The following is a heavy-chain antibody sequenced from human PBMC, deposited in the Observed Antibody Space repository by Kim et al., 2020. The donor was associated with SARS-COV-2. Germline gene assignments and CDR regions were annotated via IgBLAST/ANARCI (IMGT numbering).Heavy chain of an antibody. D-gene: IGHD1-1*01. CDR2: ISDSGAST. J-gene: IGHJ4*02. CDR1: GFTFNNYG. Sequence: GGSLRLSCAASGFTFNNYGMNWVRQAPGKGLEWVSAISDSGASTSYADSAKGRFTISRDNSKNTLYLQMNSLRAEDTAIYYCAKETGNKYYFDYWGQGTLFTVSS. CDR3: AKETGNKYYFDY. V-gene: IGHV3-23*01.